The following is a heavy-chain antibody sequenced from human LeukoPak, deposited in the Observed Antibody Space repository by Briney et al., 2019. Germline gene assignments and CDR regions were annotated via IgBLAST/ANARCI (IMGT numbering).Heavy chain of an antibody. V-gene: IGHV1-24*01. CDR2: FDPEDGGT. D-gene: IGHD3-10*01. J-gene: IGHJ6*02. CDR1: GYTLTELS. Sequence: ASVKVSCKVSGYTLTELSMHWVRQAPGKGLEWMGGFDPEDGGTIYAQKFQGRVTMTEDTSTDTAYMELSSLRSEDTAVYYCATVWVNQAITMVRGVPSYYYGMDVWGQGTTVTVPS. CDR3: ATVWVNQAITMVRGVPSYYYGMDV.